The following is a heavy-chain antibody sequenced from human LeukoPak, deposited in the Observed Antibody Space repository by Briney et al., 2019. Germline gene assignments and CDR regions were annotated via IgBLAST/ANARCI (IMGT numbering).Heavy chain of an antibody. CDR1: GYTIANFG. CDR2: ISVYNGNT. D-gene: IGHD2-2*02. V-gene: IGHV1-18*01. J-gene: IGHJ4*02. Sequence: ASVTVSCKASGYTIANFGITWVRQAPGQGLEWMGWISVYNGNTNYAQNLQGRVTLTTDTSTSTAYMELRSLRSDDAALYYCARTCSSSCYMVHWGQGTLVTVSS. CDR3: ARTCSSSCYMVH.